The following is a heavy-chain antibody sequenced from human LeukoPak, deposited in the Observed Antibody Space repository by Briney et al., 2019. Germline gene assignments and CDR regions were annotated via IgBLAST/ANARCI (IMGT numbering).Heavy chain of an antibody. Sequence: GGSLRLSCAASGCTFSSYDMSWVRQAPGKGLEWVSAISGSGGSTYYADSVKGRFTISRDNSKNTLYLQMNSLRAEDTAVYYCAKARLLWFGEPRNYFDYWGQGTLVTVSS. D-gene: IGHD3-10*01. J-gene: IGHJ4*02. CDR3: AKARLLWFGEPRNYFDY. V-gene: IGHV3-23*01. CDR2: ISGSGGST. CDR1: GCTFSSYD.